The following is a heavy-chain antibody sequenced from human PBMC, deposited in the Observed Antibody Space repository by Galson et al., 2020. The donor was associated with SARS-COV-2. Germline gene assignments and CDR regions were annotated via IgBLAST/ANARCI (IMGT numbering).Heavy chain of an antibody. J-gene: IGHJ4*02. Sequence: GESLKTSCPAPGITLSSYSMNWVRQAPGQGLEWVSYISSSSSTIYYADSVKGRFTISRDNAKNSLYLQMNSLRAEDTAVYYCARVPFDYWGQGTLVTVFS. CDR3: ARVPFDY. V-gene: IGHV3-48*01. CDR2: ISSSSSTI. CDR1: GITLSSYS.